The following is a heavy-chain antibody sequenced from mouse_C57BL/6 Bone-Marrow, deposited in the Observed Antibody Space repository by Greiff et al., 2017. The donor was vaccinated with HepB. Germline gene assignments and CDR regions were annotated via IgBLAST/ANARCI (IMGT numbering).Heavy chain of an antibody. Sequence: VQLQESGPELVKPGASVKISCKASGYAFSSSWMNWVKQRPGKGLEWIGRIYPGDGDTNYNGKFKGKATLTADKSSSTAYMQLSSLTSEDSAVYFCARSRGFDYWGQGTTLTVSS. CDR3: ARSRGFDY. CDR1: GYAFSSSW. CDR2: IYPGDGDT. V-gene: IGHV1-82*01. J-gene: IGHJ2*01.